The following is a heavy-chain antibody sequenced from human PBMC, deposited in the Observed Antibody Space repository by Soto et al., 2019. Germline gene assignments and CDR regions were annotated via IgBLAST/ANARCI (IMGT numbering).Heavy chain of an antibody. D-gene: IGHD3-22*01. CDR1: GFTFSSYA. CDR2: ISGSGGST. Sequence: GGSLRLSCAASGFTFSSYAMSWVRQAPGKGLEWVSAISGSGGSTYYADSVKGRFTISRDNSKNTLYLQMNSLRAEDTAVYYCAKDLYYYDSSGYYYAFDIWGQGTMFTVSS. V-gene: IGHV3-23*01. J-gene: IGHJ3*02. CDR3: AKDLYYYDSSGYYYAFDI.